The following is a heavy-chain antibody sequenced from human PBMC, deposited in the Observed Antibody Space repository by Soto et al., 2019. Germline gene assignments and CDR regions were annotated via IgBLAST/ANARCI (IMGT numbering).Heavy chain of an antibody. Sequence: QVYLVQSGAEVKKPGSSVKISCKASGGIFSSNTINWVRQAAGQELEWMGGIIPLFGTANYAEKFQGRVTITADKSTKTEYMELTSLRPEHTAVYYCASKAACGGDCYAFDSWGQGTLVTVSS. J-gene: IGHJ4*02. D-gene: IGHD2-21*02. CDR1: GGIFSSNT. V-gene: IGHV1-69*06. CDR2: IIPLFGTA. CDR3: ASKAACGGDCYAFDS.